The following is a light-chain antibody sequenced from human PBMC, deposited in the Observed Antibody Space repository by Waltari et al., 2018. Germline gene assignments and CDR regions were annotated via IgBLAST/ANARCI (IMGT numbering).Light chain of an antibody. J-gene: IGKJ2*01. Sequence: DIHMTQSPSSLSASVGDRVTITCRASQTINKYLNWYQQKPGKAPKVLISVVSYLHTGVPSRFSGSGSGTDFTLTISSLQPEDFATYYCQQANSFPPTFGQGTKLEIK. CDR2: VVS. V-gene: IGKV1-39*01. CDR1: QTINKY. CDR3: QQANSFPPT.